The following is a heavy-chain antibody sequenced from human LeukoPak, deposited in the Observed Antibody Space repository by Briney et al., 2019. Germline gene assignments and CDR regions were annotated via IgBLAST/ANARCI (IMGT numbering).Heavy chain of an antibody. V-gene: IGHV3-21*05. Sequence: PGGSLRLSCAASGFTFSSYSMNWVRQAPGKGLEWVSYISSSSSDTNYADSVKGRFTISRDNAKNSLYLQMNSLRAEDTAVYYCARGSRTIELGDDYWGQGTLVTVSS. CDR2: ISSSSSDT. CDR3: ARGSRTIELGDDY. D-gene: IGHD5-24*01. CDR1: GFTFSSYS. J-gene: IGHJ4*02.